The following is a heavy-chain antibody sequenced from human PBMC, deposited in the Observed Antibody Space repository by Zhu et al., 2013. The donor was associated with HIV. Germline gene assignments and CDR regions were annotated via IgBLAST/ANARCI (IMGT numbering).Heavy chain of an antibody. CDR3: ARDSRSSSGFDY. V-gene: IGHV1-69*12. Sequence: QVQLVQSGAEVKKPGSSVKVSCKASGGTFRNYAITWLRQAPGQGLEWMGGIIPIFDTTNYAQKFQGRVTITADDSTSTAYMELSSLRSEDTAVYYCARDSRSSSGFDYWAREPWSPSPQ. D-gene: IGHD6-6*01. J-gene: IGHJ4*02. CDR1: GGTFRNYA. CDR2: IIPIFDTT.